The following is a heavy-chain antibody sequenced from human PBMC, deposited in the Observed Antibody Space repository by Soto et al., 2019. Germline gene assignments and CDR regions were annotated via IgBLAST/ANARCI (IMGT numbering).Heavy chain of an antibody. CDR3: ARASYSSGWYGMDV. CDR1: GFTFSSYG. D-gene: IGHD6-19*01. J-gene: IGHJ6*02. Sequence: GGSLRLSCAASGFTFSSYGMHWVRQAPGKGLEWVAVISYDGSNKYYADSVKGRFTISRDNSKNTLYLQMNSLRAEDTAVYYCARASYSSGWYGMDVWGQGTTVTVSS. V-gene: IGHV3-30*03. CDR2: ISYDGSNK.